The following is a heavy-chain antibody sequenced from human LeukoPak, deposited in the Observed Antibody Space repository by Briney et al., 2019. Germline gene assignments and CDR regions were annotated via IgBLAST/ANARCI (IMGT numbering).Heavy chain of an antibody. Sequence: PGGSLRLSCAASGFTFRSYGMHWVRQAHGEGLERVAVIWYDGSNKYYADSVKGRFTVSRDNSKNTLYLQMNSLRAEDTAVYYCATAVASSSGWYADYWGQGTLVTVSS. CDR1: GFTFRSYG. CDR3: ATAVASSSGWYADY. J-gene: IGHJ4*02. D-gene: IGHD6-19*01. V-gene: IGHV3-33*01. CDR2: IWYDGSNK.